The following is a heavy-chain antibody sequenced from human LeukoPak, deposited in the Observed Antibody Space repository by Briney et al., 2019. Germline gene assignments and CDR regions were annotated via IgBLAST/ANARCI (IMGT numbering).Heavy chain of an antibody. CDR1: GGSISSSSYY. CDR2: IYYSGST. CDR3: ARHGVPAASEGYYYYGMDV. D-gene: IGHD2-2*01. V-gene: IGHV4-39*01. J-gene: IGHJ6*02. Sequence: SETLSLTCTVSGGSISSSSYYWGWIRQPPGKGLEWIGSIYYSGSTYYNPSLKSRVTISVDTSKNQFSLKLSSVTAADTAVYYCARHGVPAASEGYYYYGMDVWGQGTTVTVSS.